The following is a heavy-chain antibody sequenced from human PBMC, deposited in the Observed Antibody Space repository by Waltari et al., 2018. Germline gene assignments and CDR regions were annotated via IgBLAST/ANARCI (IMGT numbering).Heavy chain of an antibody. CDR3: ARLKSRTYGNYGPEAFDI. CDR2: GST. V-gene: IGHV4-61*07. J-gene: IGHJ3*02. Sequence: GSTNYNPSLKSRVTISVDTSKNQFSLKLSSVTAADTAEYYCARLKSRTYGNYGPEAFDIWGQGTMVTVSS. D-gene: IGHD4-17*01.